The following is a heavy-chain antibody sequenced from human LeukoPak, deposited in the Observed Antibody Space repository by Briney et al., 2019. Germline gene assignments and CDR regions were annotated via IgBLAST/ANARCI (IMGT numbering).Heavy chain of an antibody. Sequence: GGSLRLSCAASGFTFSSYAMHWVRQAPGKGLEWVSSISSSSSYIYYADSVKGRFTISRDNAKNSLYLQMNSLRAEDTAVYYCARDQGGYDSTWGQGTLVTVSS. CDR2: ISSSSSYI. CDR1: GFTFSSYA. V-gene: IGHV3-21*01. J-gene: IGHJ5*02. CDR3: ARDQGGYDST. D-gene: IGHD5-12*01.